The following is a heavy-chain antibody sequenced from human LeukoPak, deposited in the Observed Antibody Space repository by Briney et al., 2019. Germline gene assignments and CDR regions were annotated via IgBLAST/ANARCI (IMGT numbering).Heavy chain of an antibody. CDR1: GFTFNSYA. CDR3: VKEVSGTTTGGLYYFDY. D-gene: IGHD1-14*01. CDR2: ISSNGGST. J-gene: IGHJ4*02. Sequence: GGSLRLSCSASGFTFNSYAMHWVRQAPGKGLEYVSAISSNGGSTYYADSVKGGFTISRDNSKNTLYLQMSSLRAEDTAVYYCVKEVSGTTTGGLYYFDYWGQATLVTVSS. V-gene: IGHV3-64D*06.